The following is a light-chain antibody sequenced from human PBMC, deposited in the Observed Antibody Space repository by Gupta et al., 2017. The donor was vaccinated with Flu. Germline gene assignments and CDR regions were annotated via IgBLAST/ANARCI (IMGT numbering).Light chain of an antibody. J-gene: IGLJ3*02. CDR1: NIGRNM. V-gene: IGLV3-21*02. CDR2: DET. Sequence: SFVVTLPPSASVAPGQTARITCGGENIGRNMGHWYQQKPAQAAALFVEDETHRPSGIGERVLCSTTGKKATPRTSRVEHGDEADDYCRGSGSSDKQVVVGGGINLTVL. CDR3: RGSGSSDKQVV.